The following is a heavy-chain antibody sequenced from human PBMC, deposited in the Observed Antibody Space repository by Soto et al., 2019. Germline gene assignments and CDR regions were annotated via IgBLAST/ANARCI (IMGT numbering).Heavy chain of an antibody. J-gene: IGHJ5*02. Sequence: QVQLQQWGAGLLKPSETLSLTCAVYGGSFSGYYWSWIRQPPGKGLEWIGEINHSGSTNYNPSLKSRVTISVDTSKNQFSLKLSSVTAADTAVYYCARVHNCTNGLCRNWFDPWGQGTLVTVSS. CDR3: ARVHNCTNGLCRNWFDP. CDR1: GGSFSGYY. CDR2: INHSGST. D-gene: IGHD2-8*01. V-gene: IGHV4-34*01.